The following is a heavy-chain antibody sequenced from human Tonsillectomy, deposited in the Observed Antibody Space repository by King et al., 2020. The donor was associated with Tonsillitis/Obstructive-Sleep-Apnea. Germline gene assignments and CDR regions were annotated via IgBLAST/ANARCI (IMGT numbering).Heavy chain of an antibody. J-gene: IGHJ3*02. D-gene: IGHD2-2*01. CDR2: ISGSGGST. CDR3: AKDRGGYCSSTSCLDAFDI. Sequence: VQLVESGGGLVQPGGSLRLSCAASGFTFSSYVMSWVRQAPGKGLEWVSAISGSGGSTYYADSVKGRFTISRDNSKNTLYLQMSSLRADGTAVYYCAKDRGGYCSSTSCLDAFDIWGQGTMVTVSS. V-gene: IGHV3-23*04. CDR1: GFTFSSYV.